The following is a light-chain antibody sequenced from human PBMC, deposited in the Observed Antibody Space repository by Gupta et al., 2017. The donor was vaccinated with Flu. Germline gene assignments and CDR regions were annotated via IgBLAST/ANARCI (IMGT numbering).Light chain of an antibody. J-gene: IGKJ5*01. CDR2: LGS. Sequence: VTPGEPASISCRSNQCRRHSKGYRYLDWYVQKPGQSPRLLIFLGSKRATGVPDRIIGSGYGTDFTLKISRGEAEDVGVYYCRQELKIPITFGQGTXMDIK. CDR1: QCRRHSKGYRY. CDR3: RQELKIPIT. V-gene: IGKV2-28*01.